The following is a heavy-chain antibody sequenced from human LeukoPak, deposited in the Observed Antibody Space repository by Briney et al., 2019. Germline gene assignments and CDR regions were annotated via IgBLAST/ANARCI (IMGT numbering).Heavy chain of an antibody. CDR2: FDPEDGET. CDR1: GYTLTELS. CDR3: ATTRGYYYDSSGYYYAPRGHAFDI. Sequence: GASVKVSCKVSGYTLTELSMHWVRQAPGKGLEWMGGFDPEDGETIYAQKFQGRVTTTEDTSTDTAYMELSGLRSEDTAVYYCATTRGYYYDSSGYYYAPRGHAFDIWGQGTMVTVSS. V-gene: IGHV1-24*01. J-gene: IGHJ3*02. D-gene: IGHD3-22*01.